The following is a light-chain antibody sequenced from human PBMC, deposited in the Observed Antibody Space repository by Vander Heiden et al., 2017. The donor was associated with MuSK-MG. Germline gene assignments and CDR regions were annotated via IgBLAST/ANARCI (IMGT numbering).Light chain of an antibody. Sequence: SHVLTQPPSGSVAPGKTARITCGGNNIGSKSVHWYQQKPGQAPVLVIYYDSDRPSGIPERFSGSNSGNTATLTISRVEAGDEADYYCQVWDSSSDLGVFGTGTKVTVL. V-gene: IGLV3-21*04. CDR2: YDS. J-gene: IGLJ1*01. CDR1: NIGSKS. CDR3: QVWDSSSDLGV.